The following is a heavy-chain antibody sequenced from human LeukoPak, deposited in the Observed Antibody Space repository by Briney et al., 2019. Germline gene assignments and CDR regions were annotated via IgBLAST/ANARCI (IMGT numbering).Heavy chain of an antibody. D-gene: IGHD1-26*01. CDR2: ITTSSTYT. V-gene: IGHV3-21*01. CDR1: GFSFSSYN. CDR3: ARDPYSGSYGDSYYYYMDV. Sequence: PGGSLRLSCAASGFSFSSYNMNWVRQAPGKGLEWVSSITTSSTYTFYADSVKGRFTISRDNAKNSLYLQMNSLRAEDTAVYYCARDPYSGSYGDSYYYYMDVWGKGTTVTISS. J-gene: IGHJ6*03.